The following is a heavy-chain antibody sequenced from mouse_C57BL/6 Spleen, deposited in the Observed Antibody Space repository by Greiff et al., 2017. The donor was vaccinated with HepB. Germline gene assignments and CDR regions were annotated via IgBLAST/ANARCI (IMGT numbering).Heavy chain of an antibody. CDR2: FYPGSGSI. CDR3: ARHEDRDITTVVEGFAY. J-gene: IGHJ3*01. V-gene: IGHV1-62-2*01. CDR1: GYTFTEYT. D-gene: IGHD1-1*01. Sequence: VQLQQSGAELVKPGASVKLSCKASGYTFTEYTIHWVKQRPGQGLEWIGWFYPGSGSIKYNEKFKDKATLTADKSSSTVYMELSRLTSEDSAVYFCARHEDRDITTVVEGFAYWGQGTLVTVSA.